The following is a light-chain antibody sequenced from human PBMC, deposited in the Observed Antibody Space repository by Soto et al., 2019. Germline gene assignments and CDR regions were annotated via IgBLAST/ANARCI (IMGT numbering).Light chain of an antibody. Sequence: QSVLTQPPSASGSPGQSVTISCTGASSDFGGTNYVSWYQQHPGKAPKLMIFEXXXXXXXXXXXXXGSKSGNTASLTVSGXXXXDXXXXYCTSYAGSYADVVFGGGTKLTVL. J-gene: IGLJ2*01. CDR1: SSDFGGTNY. V-gene: IGLV2-8*01. CDR3: TSYAGSYADVV. CDR2: EXX.